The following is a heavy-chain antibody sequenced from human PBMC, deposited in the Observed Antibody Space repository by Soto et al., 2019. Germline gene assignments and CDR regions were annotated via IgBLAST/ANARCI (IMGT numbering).Heavy chain of an antibody. D-gene: IGHD3-3*01. Sequence: ASEKLSLTCAVYGGSFSGYYWSWVRQPPGKGLEWIGEINHSGSTNYNPSLKSRVTISVDTSENQFSLKLSSVTAADTAVYYCARGRIVHDFWSRSPHFDFWGQRSLVIAS. V-gene: IGHV4-34*01. J-gene: IGHJ4*02. CDR3: ARGRIVHDFWSRSPHFDF. CDR2: INHSGST. CDR1: GGSFSGYY.